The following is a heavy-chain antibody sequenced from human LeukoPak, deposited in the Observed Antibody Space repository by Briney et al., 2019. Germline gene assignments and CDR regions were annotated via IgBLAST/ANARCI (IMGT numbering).Heavy chain of an antibody. D-gene: IGHD6-25*01. Sequence: ASVKVSCKASGYTFTTYHIHWVRQAPGQGLEWMGIINPGDGSTSYAQKFQGRVTVTRDTSTSTVYMDLSSLRSEDTAVYYCARAAVHYYSVMDVWGQGTTATVFS. CDR2: INPGDGST. CDR1: GYTFTTYH. CDR3: ARAAVHYYSVMDV. V-gene: IGHV1-46*01. J-gene: IGHJ6*02.